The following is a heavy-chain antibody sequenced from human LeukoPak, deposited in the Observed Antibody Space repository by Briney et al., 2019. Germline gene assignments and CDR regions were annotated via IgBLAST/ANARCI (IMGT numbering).Heavy chain of an antibody. CDR2: IYGDDET. D-gene: IGHD1/OR15-1a*01. J-gene: IGHJ6*02. V-gene: IGHV3-53*01. CDR1: GFTITTNY. Sequence: GGSLRLSCAASGFTITTNYMNWVRQAPGEGLEWVSVIYGDDETNYADSVKGRFTISRDNSKNTLYLQMNSLRADDTAVYYCAREAVMPVAPVKIGTSDRPLYEYYGLDVWGQGTTVTVS. CDR3: AREAVMPVAPVKIGTSDRPLYEYYGLDV.